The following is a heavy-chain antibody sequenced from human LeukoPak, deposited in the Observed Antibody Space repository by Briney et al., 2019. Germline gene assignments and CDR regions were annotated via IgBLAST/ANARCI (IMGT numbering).Heavy chain of an antibody. V-gene: IGHV3-64*01. CDR3: ARDLPGASTYDY. CDR2: IDGTGSTT. CDR1: VFTFSSYA. Sequence: GESLRLSCAASVFTFSSYAMNGVRQAPGKGLDYVSAIDGTGSTTYYANSVRGRFTISRDNSKNTLYLQMGSLRVEDMAVYYSARDLPGASTYDYWGRGTLVTVSS. J-gene: IGHJ4*01.